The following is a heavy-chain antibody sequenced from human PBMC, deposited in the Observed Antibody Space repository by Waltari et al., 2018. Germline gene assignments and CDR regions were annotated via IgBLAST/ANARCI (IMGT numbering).Heavy chain of an antibody. CDR2: IYWNDDK. V-gene: IGHV2-5*01. J-gene: IGHJ4*02. CDR1: GFSLSSNGVG. CDR3: AHRRAIAVAGTTFDY. Sequence: QITLKESGPTLEKPTQTLTLTCTFSGFSLSSNGVGVGWIRQPPGKALQWLALIYWNDDKRYSPTLKSRLTITKDTSKNQVLLTMTNMDPVDTATYYCAHRRAIAVAGTTFDYWGQGTLVTVSS. D-gene: IGHD6-19*01.